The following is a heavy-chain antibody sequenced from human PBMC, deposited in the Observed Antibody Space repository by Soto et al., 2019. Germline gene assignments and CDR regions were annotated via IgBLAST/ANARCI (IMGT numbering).Heavy chain of an antibody. J-gene: IGHJ4*02. CDR2: IKQDGSAN. Sequence: GSLRLSCAASGFTFSTYAMNWVRQAPGKGLEWVANIKQDGSANNYLDSVKGRFTISRDNAEKSVYLEMSSLRVEDTAIYYCARGTYCGTDCHYHFDSWGQGTLVTVSS. CDR1: GFTFSTYA. V-gene: IGHV3-7*01. D-gene: IGHD2-21*02. CDR3: ARGTYCGTDCHYHFDS.